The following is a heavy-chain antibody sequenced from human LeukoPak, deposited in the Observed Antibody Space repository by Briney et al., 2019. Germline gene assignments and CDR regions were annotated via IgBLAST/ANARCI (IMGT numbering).Heavy chain of an antibody. V-gene: IGHV3-21*01. Sequence: PGGSLRLSCAASGFTFSSYSMNWVRQAPGKGLEWVSSISSSSSYIYYADSVKGRFTISRDNAKNSLYLQMNSLRAEDTAVYYCARSPYGDGYFDYWGQGTLVTVSS. CDR2: ISSSSSYI. CDR1: GFTFSSYS. D-gene: IGHD4-17*01. J-gene: IGHJ4*02. CDR3: ARSPYGDGYFDY.